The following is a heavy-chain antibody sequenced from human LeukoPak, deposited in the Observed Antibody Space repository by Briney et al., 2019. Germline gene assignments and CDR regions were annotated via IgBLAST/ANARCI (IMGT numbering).Heavy chain of an antibody. V-gene: IGHV1-58*02. J-gene: IGHJ6*03. CDR2: IVVGSGNT. CDR1: GFTFTSSA. CDR3: ARWAVAAIDYYHYYMDV. D-gene: IGHD6-19*01. Sequence: SVKVSCKASGFTFTSSAMQWVRQARGQRLEWIGWIVVGSGNTNYAQKFQERVTITRDMSTSTAYMELSSLRSEDTAVYYCARWAVAAIDYYHYYMDVWGKGTTVTVSS.